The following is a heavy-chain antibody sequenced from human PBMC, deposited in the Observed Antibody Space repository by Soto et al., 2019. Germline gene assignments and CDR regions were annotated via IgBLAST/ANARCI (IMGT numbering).Heavy chain of an antibody. J-gene: IGHJ6*02. CDR2: IYYTGST. Sequence: QVVLQESGPGLVKPSQTLSLTCAVSGGSMSRGGQSWSWIRQPPGKGRVWLGFIYYTGSTYYNPSLKSRVTLSVDRSKNHFSLNLTSVTAADTAMYFCARAPPGPSPRWDVWGQATTVTVSS. CDR1: GGSMSRGGQS. V-gene: IGHV4-30-2*01. D-gene: IGHD3-10*01. CDR3: ARAPPGPSPRWDV.